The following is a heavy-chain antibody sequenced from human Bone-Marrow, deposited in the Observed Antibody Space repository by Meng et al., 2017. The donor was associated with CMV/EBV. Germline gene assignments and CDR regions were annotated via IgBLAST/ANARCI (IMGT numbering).Heavy chain of an antibody. D-gene: IGHD3-3*01. CDR3: ARDSRVSRFLEWLLPYYYYYGMDF. CDR1: GFTFSSYG. CDR2: IKQDGSEK. V-gene: IGHV3-7*01. J-gene: IGHJ6*02. Sequence: GESLKISCAASGFTFSSYGMSWVRQAPGKGLEWVANIKQDGSEKYYVDSVKGRFTISRDNAKNSLYLQMNSLRAEDTAVYYCARDSRVSRFLEWLLPYYYYYGMDFWGQGTTVTFSS.